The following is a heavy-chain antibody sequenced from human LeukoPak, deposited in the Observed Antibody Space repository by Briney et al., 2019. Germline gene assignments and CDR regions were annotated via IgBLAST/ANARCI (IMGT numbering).Heavy chain of an antibody. J-gene: IGHJ5*02. CDR2: INPNSGGT. Sequence: ASVKVSCKASGYTLTRYYMHWVRQAPGQGLEWMGWINPNSGGTNYAQKFQGRVTMTRDTSISTAYMELSRLRSDDTAVYYCARYPVAILTGYYTNWFGPWGQGTLVTVSS. D-gene: IGHD3-9*01. CDR3: ARYPVAILTGYYTNWFGP. CDR1: GYTLTRYY. V-gene: IGHV1-2*02.